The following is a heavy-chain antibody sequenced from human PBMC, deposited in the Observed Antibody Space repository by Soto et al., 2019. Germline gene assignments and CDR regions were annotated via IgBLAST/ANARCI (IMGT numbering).Heavy chain of an antibody. D-gene: IGHD3-22*01. V-gene: IGHV1-2*02. Sequence: ASVKVSCKASGYTFTGYYMHWVRQAPGQGLEWMGWINPNSGGTNDAQKFQGRVTMTRDTSISTAYMELSRLRSDDTAVYYCARESYYDSSGYLPWGQGTLVTVSS. CDR2: INPNSGGT. J-gene: IGHJ5*02. CDR1: GYTFTGYY. CDR3: ARESYYDSSGYLP.